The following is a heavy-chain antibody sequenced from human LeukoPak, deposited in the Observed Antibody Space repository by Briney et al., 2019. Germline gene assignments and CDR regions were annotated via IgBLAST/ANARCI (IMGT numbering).Heavy chain of an antibody. V-gene: IGHV4-38-2*02. CDR2: IYHSGST. CDR3: ARGQVPALTYYYGSGSYPYYYMDV. J-gene: IGHJ6*03. Sequence: SETLSLTCTVSGYSISSGYYWGWIRQTPGKGLEWIGSIYHSGSTYYNPSLKSRVTISVDTSKNQFSLKLSSVTAADTAVYYCARGQVPALTYYYGSGSYPYYYMDVWGKGTTVTVSS. D-gene: IGHD3-10*01. CDR1: GYSISSGYY.